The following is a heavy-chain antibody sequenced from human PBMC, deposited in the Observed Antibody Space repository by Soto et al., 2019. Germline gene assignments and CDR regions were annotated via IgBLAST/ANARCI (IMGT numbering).Heavy chain of an antibody. CDR3: ASAPGATTSNYHCGGDCYSHYYYGMDV. J-gene: IGHJ6*02. Sequence: PSETLSLTCTVSGGSISSGGYYWSWIRQHPGKGLEWIGYIYYSGSTYYNPSLKSRVTISVDTSKNQFSLKLSSVTAADTAVYYCASAPGATTSNYHCGGDCYSHYYYGMDVWGQGTTVTVS. D-gene: IGHD2-21*02. CDR1: GGSISSGGYY. V-gene: IGHV4-31*03. CDR2: IYYSGST.